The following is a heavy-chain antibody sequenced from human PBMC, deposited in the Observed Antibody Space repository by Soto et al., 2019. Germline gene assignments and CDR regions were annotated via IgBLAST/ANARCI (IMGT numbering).Heavy chain of an antibody. CDR3: ARDPWGSLDF. J-gene: IGHJ4*02. D-gene: IGHD7-27*01. CDR2: IYYSGST. CDR1: GGSISSYY. Sequence: PSETLSLTCTVSGGSISSYYWSWIRQPPGKGLEWIGYIYYSGSTNYNPSLKSRVTISVDTSKNQFSLRLHSVTAADTAVYYCARDPWGSLDFWGQGVLVTVSS. V-gene: IGHV4-59*01.